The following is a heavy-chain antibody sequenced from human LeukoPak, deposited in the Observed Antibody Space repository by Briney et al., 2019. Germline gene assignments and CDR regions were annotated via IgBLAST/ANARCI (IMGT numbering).Heavy chain of an antibody. V-gene: IGHV3-7*03. D-gene: IGHD5-12*01. CDR1: GFTFSSYW. CDR2: IKQDGSEK. J-gene: IGHJ3*02. Sequence: GGSLRLSCAASGFTFSSYWMSWVRQAPGKGLEWVANIKQDGSEKYYVDSVKGRFTISGDNAKNSLYLQMNSLRAEDMALYYCAKGLYSGYDSAFDIWGQGTMVTVSS. CDR3: AKGLYSGYDSAFDI.